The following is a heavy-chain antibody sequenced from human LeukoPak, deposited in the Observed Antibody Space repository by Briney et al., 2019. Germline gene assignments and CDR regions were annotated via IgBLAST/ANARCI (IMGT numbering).Heavy chain of an antibody. CDR2: ISSSGSTI. CDR1: GFTFSSYD. D-gene: IGHD4-17*01. Sequence: GGSLRLSCAASGFTFSSYDMNCVRQAPGKGLEWVSYISSSGSTIYYADSVKGRFTISRDNAKNSLYLQMNSLRAEDTAVYYCARDPSTANWFDPWGQGTLVTVSS. J-gene: IGHJ5*02. V-gene: IGHV3-48*03. CDR3: ARDPSTANWFDP.